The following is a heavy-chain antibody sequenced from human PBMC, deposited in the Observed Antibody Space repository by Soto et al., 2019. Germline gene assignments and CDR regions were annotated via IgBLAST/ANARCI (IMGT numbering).Heavy chain of an antibody. D-gene: IGHD1-1*01. CDR3: ARESGDGYNRIDY. CDR1: GGSLTTGGYY. J-gene: IGHJ4*02. V-gene: IGHV4-31*03. Sequence: QVPLQESGPGLVKPSQTLSLTCSVSGGSLTTGGYYWSWIRQPPGKGLEWLGYIYNSGDTYYNPSLKSRVIISVSTSQNQFSLKLSSVTAAVTAVYYCARESGDGYNRIDYWGQGTLVTVSS. CDR2: IYNSGDT.